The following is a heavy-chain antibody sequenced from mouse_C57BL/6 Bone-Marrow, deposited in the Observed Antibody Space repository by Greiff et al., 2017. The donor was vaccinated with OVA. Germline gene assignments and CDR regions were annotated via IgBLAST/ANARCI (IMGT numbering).Heavy chain of an antibody. D-gene: IGHD2-3*01. Sequence: VKLQQPGAELVKPGASVKLSCKASGYTFTSYWMHWVKQRPGQGLEWIGMIHPNSGSTNYNEKFKSKATLTVDKSSSTAYMQLSSLTSEDSAVYYCAYDGYYWFAYWGQGTLVTVSA. CDR1: GYTFTSYW. CDR2: IHPNSGST. J-gene: IGHJ3*01. CDR3: AYDGYYWFAY. V-gene: IGHV1-64*01.